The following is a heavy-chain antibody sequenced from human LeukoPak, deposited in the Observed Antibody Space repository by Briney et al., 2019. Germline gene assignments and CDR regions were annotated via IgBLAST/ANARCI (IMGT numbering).Heavy chain of an antibody. V-gene: IGHV3-23*01. J-gene: IGHJ4*02. CDR3: AKDLDGAPRGFDY. CDR2: ISGSGGST. D-gene: IGHD4-17*01. Sequence: GGSLRLSCTASGFTFGDYAMSWVRQAPGKGLEWVSAISGSGGSTYYADSVKGRFTISRDNSKNTLYLQMNSLRAEDTAVYYCAKDLDGAPRGFDYWGQGTLVTVSS. CDR1: GFTFGDYA.